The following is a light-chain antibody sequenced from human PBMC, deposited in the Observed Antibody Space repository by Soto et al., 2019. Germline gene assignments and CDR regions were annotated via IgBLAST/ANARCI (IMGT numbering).Light chain of an antibody. Sequence: DIQMTQSPSTLSASVGDRVTITCRASQSISSWLAWYQQKPGKAPKLLIYKASSLESGVPSRFSGSGSGTEFTLTISSLQPDDFATYYFQQYNSYSRTFSQGTKVEIK. CDR3: QQYNSYSRT. CDR1: QSISSW. CDR2: KAS. J-gene: IGKJ1*01. V-gene: IGKV1-5*03.